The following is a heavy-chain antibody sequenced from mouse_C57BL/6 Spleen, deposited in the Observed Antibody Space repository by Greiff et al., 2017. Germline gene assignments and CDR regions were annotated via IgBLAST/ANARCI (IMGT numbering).Heavy chain of an antibody. CDR3: ARSVFDYDGGGFAY. V-gene: IGHV1-18*01. Sequence: EVKLVESGPELVKPGASVKIPCKASGYTFTDYNMDWVKQSHGKSLEWIGDINPNNGGTIYNQKFKGKATLTVDKSSSTAYMELRSLTSEDTAVYYCARSVFDYDGGGFAYWGQGTLVTVSA. J-gene: IGHJ3*01. D-gene: IGHD2-4*01. CDR2: INPNNGGT. CDR1: GYTFTDYN.